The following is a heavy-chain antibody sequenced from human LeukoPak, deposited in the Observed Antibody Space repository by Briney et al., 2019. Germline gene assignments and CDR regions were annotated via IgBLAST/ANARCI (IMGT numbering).Heavy chain of an antibody. J-gene: IGHJ4*02. Sequence: ASVKVSCKASGYTFNSYGISWVRQAPGQGLEWMGIINPSGGSTSYAQKFQGRVTMTRDMSTSTVYMELSSLRSEDTAVYYCAREAAAKGDYWGQGTLVTVSS. CDR2: INPSGGST. V-gene: IGHV1-46*02. D-gene: IGHD6-13*01. CDR3: AREAAAKGDY. CDR1: GYTFNSYG.